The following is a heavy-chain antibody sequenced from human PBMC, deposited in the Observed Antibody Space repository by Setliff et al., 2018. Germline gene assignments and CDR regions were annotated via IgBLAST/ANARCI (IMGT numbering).Heavy chain of an antibody. CDR1: GFTFSSYS. V-gene: IGHV3-21*01. CDR2: ISSSSSYI. J-gene: IGHJ4*02. Sequence: GGSLRLSCAASGFTFSSYSMNWVRQAPGKGLEWVSSISSSSSYIYYADSVKGRFTISRDNAKNSLYLQMNSLRAEDTAVYYCARDSGHYYYDSSGYYVVGYFDCWGQGTLVTVSS. CDR3: ARDSGHYYYDSSGYYVVGYFDC. D-gene: IGHD3-22*01.